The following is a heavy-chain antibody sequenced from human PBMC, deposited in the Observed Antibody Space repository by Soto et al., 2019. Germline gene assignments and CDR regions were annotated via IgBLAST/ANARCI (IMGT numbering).Heavy chain of an antibody. CDR3: ARNGTCSSPLSQYSGMDG. CDR1: GGTFDNFI. Sequence: GASVKVSCKASGGTFDNFIMNWVRQTPGRGLEWMGGIVPMLGTPTYAEKFKGRVTISATGSTSTMYMEVTSLRSEDTAIYYCARNGTCSSPLSQYSGMDGWGQGTTVTVSS. J-gene: IGHJ6*02. D-gene: IGHD2-15*01. CDR2: IVPMLGTP. V-gene: IGHV1-69*13.